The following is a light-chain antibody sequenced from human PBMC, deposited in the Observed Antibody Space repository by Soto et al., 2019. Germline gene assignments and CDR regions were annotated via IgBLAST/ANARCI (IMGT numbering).Light chain of an antibody. CDR2: AAS. CDR1: QGISSY. CDR3: QHYYSYPYT. Sequence: AIRMTQSPSSLSSSTGDRVTITCRASQGISSYLAWYQQKPGKAPKLLIYAASTLQSGVPSRFSGSGAGTDFPLTISCLQSEDFATYYRQHYYSYPYTFGQGTKLEIK. V-gene: IGKV1-8*01. J-gene: IGKJ2*01.